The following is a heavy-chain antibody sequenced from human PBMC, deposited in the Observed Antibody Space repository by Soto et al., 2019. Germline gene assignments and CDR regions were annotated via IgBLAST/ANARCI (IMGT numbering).Heavy chain of an antibody. CDR2: IWYDGSNK. CDR1: GFTFSSYG. D-gene: IGHD3-22*01. V-gene: IGHV3-33*01. J-gene: IGHJ5*02. Sequence: PGGSLRLSCAASGFTFSSYGMHWVRQAPGKGLEWVAVIWYDGSNKYYADSVKGRFTISRDNSKNTLYLQMNSLRAEDTAVYYCARGPHYYDSSGYYRYNWFDPWGQGTLVTVSS. CDR3: ARGPHYYDSSGYYRYNWFDP.